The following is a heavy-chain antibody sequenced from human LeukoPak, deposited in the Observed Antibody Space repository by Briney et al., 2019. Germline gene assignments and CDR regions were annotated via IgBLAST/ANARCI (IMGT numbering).Heavy chain of an antibody. J-gene: IGHJ4*02. D-gene: IGHD5-18*01. CDR2: IKEDGSEK. CDR1: GFTFTSYW. V-gene: IGHV3-7*03. Sequence: GGSLRLSCAASGFTFTSYWMTWVRQAPGKGLEWVANIKEDGSEKFHVGSVRGRFTISRDNARNSVSLQMNSLRDDDTAVYYCARDVDTNSWGQGTLVTVSS. CDR3: ARDVDTNS.